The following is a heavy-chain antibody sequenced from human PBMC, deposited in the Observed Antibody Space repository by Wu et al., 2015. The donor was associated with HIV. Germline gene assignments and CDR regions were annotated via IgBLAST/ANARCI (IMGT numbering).Heavy chain of an antibody. CDR3: ARIFDYVWGTDYYGMDV. Sequence: QVQLVQSGAEVKKPGSSVKVSCKASGGTFSSYAISWVRQAPGQGLEWMGRIIPIFGTANYAQKFQGRVTITADESTSTAYMELSSLRSEDTAVYYCARIFDYVWGTDYYGMDVWGQGTTVTVSS. V-gene: IGHV1-69*13. CDR1: GGTFSSYA. J-gene: IGHJ6*02. D-gene: IGHD3-16*01. CDR2: IIPIFGTA.